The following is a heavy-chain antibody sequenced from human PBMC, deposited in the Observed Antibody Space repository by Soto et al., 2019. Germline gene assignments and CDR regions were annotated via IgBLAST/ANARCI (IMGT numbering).Heavy chain of an antibody. V-gene: IGHV3-23*01. Sequence: GGSLRLSCAPSGFIFSNYAMSWVRQARGKGLEWVSAISGSGADTYYTESVKGRFTISRDNYKNTLYLQMNSLRAEDTAVYYCAKDTGRGGGSVFDYWGQGTLVTVSS. D-gene: IGHD2-15*01. CDR3: AKDTGRGGGSVFDY. J-gene: IGHJ4*01. CDR1: GFIFSNYA. CDR2: ISGSGADT.